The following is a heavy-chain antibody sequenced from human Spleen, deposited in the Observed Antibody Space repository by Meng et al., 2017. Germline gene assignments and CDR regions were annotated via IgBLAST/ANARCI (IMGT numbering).Heavy chain of an antibody. Sequence: GGSLRLSCAASGFYFNNAWMSWVRQTPGKGLEWVGRIKSNTDRGTTEYAAPVTGRFTISRDDSKSTLYLQMSGLRIDDTGVYYCVWEDKAVADYWGQGTLVTVSS. J-gene: IGHJ4*02. V-gene: IGHV3-15*01. CDR1: GFYFNNAW. CDR3: VWEDKAVADY. CDR2: IKSNTDRGTT. D-gene: IGHD6-19*01.